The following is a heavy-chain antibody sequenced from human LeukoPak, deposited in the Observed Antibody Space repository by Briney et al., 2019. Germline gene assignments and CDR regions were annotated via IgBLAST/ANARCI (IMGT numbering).Heavy chain of an antibody. J-gene: IGHJ6*02. CDR1: GGTFSSYA. CDR2: IIPIFGTA. Sequence: SVKVSCKASGGTFSSYAISWVRQAPGQGLEWMGGIIPIFGTANYAQKFQGRVTITADESTSTAYMELSSLRSEDTAVYYCARELRSPDYYGSGSYSHNYYYYGMDVWGQGTTVTVSS. V-gene: IGHV1-69*13. CDR3: ARELRSPDYYGSGSYSHNYYYYGMDV. D-gene: IGHD3-10*01.